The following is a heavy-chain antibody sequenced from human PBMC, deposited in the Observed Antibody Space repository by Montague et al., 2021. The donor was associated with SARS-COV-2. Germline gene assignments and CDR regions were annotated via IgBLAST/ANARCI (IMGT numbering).Heavy chain of an antibody. CDR2: IYHTGST. CDR3: ARKGSGRSDLAY. Sequence: SETLSLTCVVSGDSISTANWWTWVRLPPGKGLVWDGEIYHTGSTKYKPSLKSRVSMPVDKSWNQFSPRLTSVTAADTAIYYCARKGSGRSDLAYWGQGTLVTVSS. V-gene: IGHV4/OR15-8*01. J-gene: IGHJ4*02. CDR1: GDSISTANW. D-gene: IGHD1-26*01.